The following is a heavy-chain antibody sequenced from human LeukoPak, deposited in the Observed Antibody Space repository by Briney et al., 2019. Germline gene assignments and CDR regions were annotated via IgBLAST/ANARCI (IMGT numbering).Heavy chain of an antibody. Sequence: GGSLRLSCAASGLSISDYEMNWVRQAPGKGLEWISYISSSGSAIQHADSVKGRFAISRDNAKNTLYLQMNSLRAEDTAVYYCARDLDGYRSGNGAWGQGTLVTVSS. V-gene: IGHV3-48*03. CDR3: ARDLDGYRSGNGA. CDR1: GLSISDYE. J-gene: IGHJ5*02. CDR2: ISSSGSAI. D-gene: IGHD5-12*01.